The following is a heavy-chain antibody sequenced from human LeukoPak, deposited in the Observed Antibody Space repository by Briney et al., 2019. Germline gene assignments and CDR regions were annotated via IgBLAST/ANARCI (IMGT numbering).Heavy chain of an antibody. CDR2: TYYRSKWYN. V-gene: IGHV6-1*01. Sequence: SQTLSLTCAISGDTVSSNSAAWNWIRQSPSRGLEWLGRTYYRSKWYNDYAASVKSRISISPDTSKNHFSLQLNSVTPEDTAVYYCARKYSSTWYDALDIWGQGTMVTVSS. D-gene: IGHD6-13*01. J-gene: IGHJ3*02. CDR1: GDTVSSNSAA. CDR3: ARKYSSTWYDALDI.